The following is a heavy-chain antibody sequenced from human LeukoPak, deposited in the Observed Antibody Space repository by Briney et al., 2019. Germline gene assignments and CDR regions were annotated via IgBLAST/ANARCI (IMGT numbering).Heavy chain of an antibody. V-gene: IGHV3-23*01. J-gene: IGHJ4*02. CDR1: GFTFSSYA. D-gene: IGHD3-10*01. CDR2: ISGSGGGT. Sequence: GGSLRPSCAASGFTFSSYAMSWVRQAPGKGLEWFSAISGSGGGTYYADSVMGRFTISRDNSNNTLYLQMNSLRAEDTAVYYCAKFAKTYGDHFGYWGQGTLVTVSS. CDR3: AKFAKTYGDHFGY.